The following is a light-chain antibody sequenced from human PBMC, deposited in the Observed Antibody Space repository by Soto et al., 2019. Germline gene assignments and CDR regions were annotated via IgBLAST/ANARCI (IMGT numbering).Light chain of an antibody. V-gene: IGLV2-18*01. CDR3: SLYTTSNTWV. CDR2: EVA. Sequence: QSALTQPRSVSGSPGQSVTISCTGTSXDFITYNRVSWYQQPPGTAPKLMIYEVANRPSGVPDRFSGSKSGNTASLTISGLQAEDEADYYCSLYTTSNTWVFGGGTQLTIL. J-gene: IGLJ3*02. CDR1: SXDFITYNR.